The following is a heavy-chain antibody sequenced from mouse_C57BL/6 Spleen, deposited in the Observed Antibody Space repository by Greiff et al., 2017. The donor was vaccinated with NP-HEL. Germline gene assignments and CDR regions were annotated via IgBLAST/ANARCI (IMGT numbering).Heavy chain of an antibody. CDR2: INPNNGGT. D-gene: IGHD1-1*01. Sequence: EVQLQQSGPELVKPGASVKISCKASGYTFTDYYMNWVKQSHGKSLEWIGDINPNNGGTSYNQKFKGKATLTVDKSSSTAYMELRSLTSEDSAVYYCARSHYYGSSYGGDYWGQGTSVTVSS. CDR3: ARSHYYGSSYGGDY. J-gene: IGHJ4*01. CDR1: GYTFTDYY. V-gene: IGHV1-26*01.